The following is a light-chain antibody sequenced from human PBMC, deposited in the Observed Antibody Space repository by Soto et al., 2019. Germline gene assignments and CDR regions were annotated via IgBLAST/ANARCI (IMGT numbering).Light chain of an antibody. CDR2: AES. J-gene: IGKJ4*01. Sequence: DIQMTQSPSSLSASVGDRVTITCRASQSITTYLNWYQQKPGKAPRLLIYAESSLQSGVPSRFSGSGFGTDFTLTISSLQPEDFATYYCQQSYTTPPTCGGGTKVEIK. CDR3: QQSYTTPPT. CDR1: QSITTY. V-gene: IGKV1-39*01.